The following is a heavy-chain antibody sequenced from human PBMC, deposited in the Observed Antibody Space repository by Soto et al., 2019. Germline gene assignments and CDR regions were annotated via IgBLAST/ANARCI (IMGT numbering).Heavy chain of an antibody. J-gene: IGHJ4*02. D-gene: IGHD6-13*01. CDR1: GFTFSNYA. Sequence: EVQLLESGGGLVQPGGSLRLSCAASGFTFSNYAVTWVRQAPGKGLEWVSTISGGGGSTYYADSGKGRFTISRDNSKKTRYLQMNRLRAEDTAVYYCAKDPGSSWYEIDYWGQGTLVTVSS. V-gene: IGHV3-23*01. CDR2: ISGGGGST. CDR3: AKDPGSSWYEIDY.